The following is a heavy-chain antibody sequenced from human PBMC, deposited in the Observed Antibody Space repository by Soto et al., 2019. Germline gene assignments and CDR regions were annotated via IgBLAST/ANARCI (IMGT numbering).Heavy chain of an antibody. CDR2: INPNSGGT. Sequence: GXSGKVSCKASGYTFTGYYMHWVRQAPGQGLEWMGWINPNSGGTNYAQKFQGRVTMTRDTSISTAYMGLSRLRSDDTAVYYCARGGGIAAAGTAFSWFDPWGQGTLVTVSS. V-gene: IGHV1-2*02. D-gene: IGHD6-13*01. CDR3: ARGGGIAAAGTAFSWFDP. J-gene: IGHJ5*02. CDR1: GYTFTGYY.